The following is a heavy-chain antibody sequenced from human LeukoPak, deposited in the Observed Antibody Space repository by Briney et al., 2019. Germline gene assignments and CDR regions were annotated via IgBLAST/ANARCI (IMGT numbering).Heavy chain of an antibody. CDR3: AKGNDIVVVPAAIRRAPSSVYYFDY. D-gene: IGHD2-2*01. CDR1: GFSVSSNY. V-gene: IGHV3-53*01. Sequence: PGGSLRLSRAASGFSVSSNYMSWVRQAPGKGLEWVSVIYSGGSTYYADSVKGRFTISRDNSKNTLYLQMNSLRAEDTAVYYCAKGNDIVVVPAAIRRAPSSVYYFDYWGQGTLVTVSS. CDR2: IYSGGST. J-gene: IGHJ4*02.